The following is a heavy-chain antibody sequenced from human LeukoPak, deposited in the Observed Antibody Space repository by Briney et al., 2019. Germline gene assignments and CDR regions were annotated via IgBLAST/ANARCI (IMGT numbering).Heavy chain of an antibody. CDR3: AKVAPAAHDAFDI. V-gene: IGHV1-8*01. D-gene: IGHD2-2*01. J-gene: IGHJ3*02. CDR1: GYTFTSYD. Sequence: ASVKVSCKASGYTFTSYDINWVRQATGQGLEWMGWMNPNSGNTGYAQKFQGRVTMTRNTSISTAYMELSSLRSEDTAVYYCAKVAPAAHDAFDIWGQGTMVTVSS. CDR2: MNPNSGNT.